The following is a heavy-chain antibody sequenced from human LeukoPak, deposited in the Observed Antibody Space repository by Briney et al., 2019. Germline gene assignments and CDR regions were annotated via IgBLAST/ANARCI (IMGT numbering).Heavy chain of an antibody. V-gene: IGHV6-1*01. J-gene: IGHJ4*02. Sequence: SQTLSLTCAISGDSVSSNSAAWNWIRQSPSRGLEWLGRTYYRSKWYNDYAVSVKGRIAINPDTSKNQFSLQLNSVTPEDTAVYYCVRAKGRSPLFDYWGQGTLVTVSS. CDR2: TYYRSKWYN. CDR3: VRAKGRSPLFDY. CDR1: GDSVSSNSAA. D-gene: IGHD6-13*01.